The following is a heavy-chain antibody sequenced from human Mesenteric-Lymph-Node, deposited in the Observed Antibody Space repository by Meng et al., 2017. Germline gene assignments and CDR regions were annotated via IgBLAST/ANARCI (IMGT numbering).Heavy chain of an antibody. D-gene: IGHD2-21*02. Sequence: QAQVVAAGGGVVQPGRSLRRSCAASVFTFSSHAMHWVRQAPGKGLEWVAVISYDGSYKAYADSVKGRFTISRDNSKNTLFLQMDSLDNDDTAVYSCARDWGSTCGRDCRCITHWGQGTLVTVSS. CDR3: ARDWGSTCGRDCRCITH. CDR1: VFTFSSHA. V-gene: IGHV3-30*01. CDR2: ISYDGSYK. J-gene: IGHJ4*02.